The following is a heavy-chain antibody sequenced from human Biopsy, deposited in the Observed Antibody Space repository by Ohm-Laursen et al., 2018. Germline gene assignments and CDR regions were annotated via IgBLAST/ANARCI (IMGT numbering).Heavy chain of an antibody. CDR3: ARGSFWFGGNYYYGMDV. D-gene: IGHD3-10*01. V-gene: IGHV1-8*01. CDR1: GFPFTRYY. J-gene: IGHJ6*02. CDR2: MNPNSGNT. Sequence: ASVKVSCKASGFPFTRYYLHWVRQATGQGLEWMGWMNPNSGNTDYAQKFQGRVTMTRNTSISTAYMELNSLRSEDTTVYYCARGSFWFGGNYYYGMDVWGQGTTVTVSS.